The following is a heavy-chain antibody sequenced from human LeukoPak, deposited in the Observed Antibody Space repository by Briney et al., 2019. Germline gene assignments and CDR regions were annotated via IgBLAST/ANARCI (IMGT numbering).Heavy chain of an antibody. J-gene: IGHJ5*02. D-gene: IGHD2-2*01. CDR2: ISSSSYT. CDR3: ARELVVVVPAAMGRRYNWFDP. V-gene: IGHV3-11*05. Sequence: PGGSLRLSCAASGFTFSDYYMSWIRQAPGKGLEWVSYISSSSYTNYADSVKGRFTISRDNAKNSLYLQMNSLSAEDTAVYYCARELVVVVPAAMGRRYNWFDPWGQGTLVTVSS. CDR1: GFTFSDYY.